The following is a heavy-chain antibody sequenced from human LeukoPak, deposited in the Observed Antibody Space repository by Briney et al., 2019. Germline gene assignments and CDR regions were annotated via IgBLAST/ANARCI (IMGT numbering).Heavy chain of an antibody. V-gene: IGHV1-2*02. CDR3: ARVVSGSYLDY. D-gene: IGHD1-26*01. CDR2: INPNSGGT. CDR1: GYTFTGYY. Sequence: ASVKDSCQASGYTFTGYYMHWVRQAPGQGLEWMGWINPNSGGTNYAQKFQGRVTMTRDTSISTAYMELSRLRSDDTAVYYCARVVSGSYLDYWGQGTLVTVSS. J-gene: IGHJ4*02.